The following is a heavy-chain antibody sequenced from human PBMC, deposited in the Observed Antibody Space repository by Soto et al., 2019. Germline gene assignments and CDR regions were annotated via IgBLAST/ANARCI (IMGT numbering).Heavy chain of an antibody. V-gene: IGHV3-30*18. CDR2: ISYDGSNK. CDR3: AKRIAVAGSPDYYYYYGMDV. D-gene: IGHD6-19*01. Sequence: GGSLRLSCAASGFTFSSYGMHWVRQAPGKGLEWVAVISYDGSNKYYAYSLMCRFTISRDNSKNTLFLQMNSLRAEDTAVYYFAKRIAVAGSPDYYYYYGMDVWGQGTTVTVSS. J-gene: IGHJ6*02. CDR1: GFTFSSYG.